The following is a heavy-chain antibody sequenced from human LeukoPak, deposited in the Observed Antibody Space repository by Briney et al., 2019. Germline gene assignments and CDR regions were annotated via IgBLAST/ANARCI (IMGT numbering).Heavy chain of an antibody. D-gene: IGHD3-22*01. J-gene: IGHJ4*02. CDR2: IHPNSGGT. CDR1: GYTFIGYY. V-gene: IGHV1-2*06. CDR3: ARVDDSGYYFDY. Sequence: ASVKVSCKASGYTFIGYYMHWVRQAPGQGLEWMGRIHPNSGGTKYAQKFQGRVTMARDTSISTAYMELSRVRSDDTAIYYCARVDDSGYYFDYWGQGTLVTVSS.